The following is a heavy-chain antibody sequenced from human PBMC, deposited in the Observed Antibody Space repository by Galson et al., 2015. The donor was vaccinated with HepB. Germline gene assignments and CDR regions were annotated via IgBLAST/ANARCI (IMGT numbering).Heavy chain of an antibody. CDR3: AIGKVDTSMSYYIDV. V-gene: IGHV1-18*01. Sequence: SVKVSCKASGYYWNKYGVSWGRQAPGQGLEWLGWISGYEGNTNHGQRCQGRVTMTTDTSTSTAYMDLRRLRSDDTAVYYCAIGKVDTSMSYYIDVWGKGTTVTVSS. CDR2: ISGYEGNT. J-gene: IGHJ6*03. D-gene: IGHD5-18*01. CDR1: GYYWNKYG.